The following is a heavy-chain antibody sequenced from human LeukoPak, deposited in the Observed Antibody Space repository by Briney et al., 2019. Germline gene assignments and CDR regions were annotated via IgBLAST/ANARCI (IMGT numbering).Heavy chain of an antibody. CDR1: GYSISSGYY. V-gene: IGHV4-38-2*02. Sequence: SETLSLTCTVSGYSISSGYYWGWIRQPPGKGLEWIGSIYHSGSTYYNPSLKSRVTISVDTSKNQFSLKLSSVTAADTAVYYCARHSFIGNYFDYWGQGTLVTVSS. J-gene: IGHJ4*02. CDR2: IYHSGST. D-gene: IGHD2/OR15-2a*01. CDR3: ARHSFIGNYFDY.